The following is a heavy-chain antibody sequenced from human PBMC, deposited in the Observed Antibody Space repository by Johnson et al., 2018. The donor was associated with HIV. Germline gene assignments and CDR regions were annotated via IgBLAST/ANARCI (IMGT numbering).Heavy chain of an antibody. J-gene: IGHJ3*01. V-gene: IGHV3-30*04. Sequence: VQLVESGGGVVQPGRSLRLSCAASGFTFSSYAMHWVRQAPGKGLAWVAVISYDGSNKYYADSVKGRFTISRDNSKNTLYPQMNSLRAVETAVYYCASDNIVATADDAFDVWGQGTMVTVSS. D-gene: IGHD5-12*01. CDR3: ASDNIVATADDAFDV. CDR1: GFTFSSYA. CDR2: ISYDGSNK.